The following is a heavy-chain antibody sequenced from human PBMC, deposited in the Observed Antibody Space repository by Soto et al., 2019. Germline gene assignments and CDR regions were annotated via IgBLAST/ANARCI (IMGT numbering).Heavy chain of an antibody. Sequence: ASVKVSCTASGYTFTVYDMHWVRQAPGQGLEWMGWINPNSGGTNYAQKFQGWVTMTRDTSISTAYMELSRLRSDDTAVYYCARGVNDYIWGSSPSAEENWFDPWGQGTLVTVSS. J-gene: IGHJ5*02. CDR1: GYTFTVYD. CDR2: INPNSGGT. CDR3: ARGVNDYIWGSSPSAEENWFDP. V-gene: IGHV1-2*04. D-gene: IGHD3-16*01.